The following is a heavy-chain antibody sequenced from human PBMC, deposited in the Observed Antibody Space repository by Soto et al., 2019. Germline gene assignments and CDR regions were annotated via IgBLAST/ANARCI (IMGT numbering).Heavy chain of an antibody. CDR2: IYYSGST. J-gene: IGHJ4*02. CDR3: ARGRRHPTGIDY. D-gene: IGHD6-13*01. Sequence: SETLSLTCTVSGGSISSYYWSWIRQPPGKGLEWIGYIYYSGSTNYNPSLKSRVTISVDTSKNQFSLKLSSVTAADTAVYYCARGRRHPTGIDYWGQGTLVTVSS. V-gene: IGHV4-59*01. CDR1: GGSISSYY.